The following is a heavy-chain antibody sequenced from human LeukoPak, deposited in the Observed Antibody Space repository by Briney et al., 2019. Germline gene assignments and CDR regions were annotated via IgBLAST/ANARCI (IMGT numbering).Heavy chain of an antibody. CDR1: GYTFTSYD. D-gene: IGHD3-3*01. CDR3: ARSVGVVISRWFDP. V-gene: IGHV1-69*04. CDR2: IIPILGIA. J-gene: IGHJ5*02. Sequence: GASVKVSCKASGYTFTSYDINWVRQAPGQGLEWMGRIIPILGIANYAQKFQGRVTVTADKSTSTAYMELSSLRSEDTAAYYCARSVGVVISRWFDPWGQGTLVTVSS.